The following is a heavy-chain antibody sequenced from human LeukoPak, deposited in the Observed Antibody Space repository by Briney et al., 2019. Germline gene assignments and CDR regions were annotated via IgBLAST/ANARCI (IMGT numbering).Heavy chain of an antibody. J-gene: IGHJ4*02. CDR2: VNSDGSEI. V-gene: IGHV3-74*01. CDR3: VRGHVPRPDRHWDY. D-gene: IGHD1-14*01. Sequence: GGSLRLSCAASGFSFSSHWMHWVRQAPGKGLVWVSRVNSDGSEINYADSVKGRFTISRDNAKNTLYLQMNSLSVEDTAMYYCVRGHVPRPDRHWDYWGQGSLATVSS. CDR1: GFSFSSHW.